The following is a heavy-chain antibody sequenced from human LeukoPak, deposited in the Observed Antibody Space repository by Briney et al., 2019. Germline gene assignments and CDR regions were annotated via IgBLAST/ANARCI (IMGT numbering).Heavy chain of an antibody. J-gene: IGHJ6*03. CDR2: INPNSGGT. CDR1: GYTFTGYY. V-gene: IGHV1-2*02. D-gene: IGHD2-15*01. Sequence: GASVKVSCKASGYTFTGYYMHWVRQAPGQGLEWMGWINPNSGGTNYAQKFQGRVTMTRDTSISTAYMELSRLRSDDTAVYYCARNRYCSGGSCYAPYYYYMDVWGKGTTVTVSS. CDR3: ARNRYCSGGSCYAPYYYYMDV.